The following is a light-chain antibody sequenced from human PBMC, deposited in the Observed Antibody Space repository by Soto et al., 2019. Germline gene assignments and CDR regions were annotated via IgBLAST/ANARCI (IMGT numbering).Light chain of an antibody. CDR3: QQYYSWPLIT. Sequence: EIVLTQSPGTLSLSPGERATLSCRASQSVSNNYLAWYQQKPGQAPRLLIYGASNRATGIPDRFSGSGSGTEFTLTISSLQSEDFAVYYCQQYYSWPLITFGQGTRLEIK. V-gene: IGKV3-20*01. CDR1: QSVSNNY. CDR2: GAS. J-gene: IGKJ5*01.